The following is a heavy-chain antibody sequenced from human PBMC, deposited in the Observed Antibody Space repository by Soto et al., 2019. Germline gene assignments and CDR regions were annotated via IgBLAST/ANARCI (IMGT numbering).Heavy chain of an antibody. CDR3: ANAYGDYVPFEY. D-gene: IGHD4-17*01. CDR2: ISYDGNNK. CDR1: GFTLSNYG. J-gene: IGHJ4*02. V-gene: IGHV3-30*18. Sequence: QVQLVESGGGVVQPGRSLRLSCAASGFTLSNYGMHWVRQAPGKGLEWVAVISYDGNNKYYAESVKGRFTISRDNSENTMYLQMNSLRAEDTAVYYCANAYGDYVPFEYWGQGTLVTVSS.